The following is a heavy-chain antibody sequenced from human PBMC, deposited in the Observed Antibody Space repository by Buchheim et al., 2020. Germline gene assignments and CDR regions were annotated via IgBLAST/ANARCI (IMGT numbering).Heavy chain of an antibody. CDR1: GYSFTSYA. D-gene: IGHD4-17*01. CDR2: VNGGNGNT. J-gene: IGHJ6*02. Sequence: KKPGASVKVSCKASGYSFTSYAMHWVRQAPGQRLEWMGWVNGGNGNTKYSQKFQGRVTFTRDTSASTAYMELSSLISEDTAVYYCAVGLRGAYYGLDVWGQGTT. CDR3: AVGLRGAYYGLDV. V-gene: IGHV1-3*01.